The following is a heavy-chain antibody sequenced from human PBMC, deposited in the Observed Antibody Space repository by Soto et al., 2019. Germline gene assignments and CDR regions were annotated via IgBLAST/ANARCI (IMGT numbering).Heavy chain of an antibody. V-gene: IGHV3-21*01. J-gene: IGHJ4*02. D-gene: IGHD5-18*01. CDR1: GFTFSSYS. CDR2: ISSSSSYI. CDR3: ARGGVTVMVTSGLLWY. Sequence: EVQLVESGGGLVKPGGSLRLSCAASGFTFSSYSMNWVRQAPGKGLEWVSSISSSSSYIYYADSVKGRFTISRDNAKNLRYLQRNSLRAEDTAVYYCARGGVTVMVTSGLLWYWGQGTLVTVSS.